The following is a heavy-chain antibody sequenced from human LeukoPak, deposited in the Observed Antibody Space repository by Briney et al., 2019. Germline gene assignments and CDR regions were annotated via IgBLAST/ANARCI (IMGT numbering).Heavy chain of an antibody. CDR3: AKGNNFDWLSWFDP. J-gene: IGHJ5*02. CDR1: GFTFSSYG. Sequence: GRSLRLSCAASGFTFSSYGMHWVRQAPGKGLEWVAVISYDGSNKYYADSVKGRFTISRDNSKNTLYLQMNSLRAEDTAVYYCAKGNNFDWLSWFDPWGQGTLVTVSS. D-gene: IGHD3-9*01. CDR2: ISYDGSNK. V-gene: IGHV3-30*18.